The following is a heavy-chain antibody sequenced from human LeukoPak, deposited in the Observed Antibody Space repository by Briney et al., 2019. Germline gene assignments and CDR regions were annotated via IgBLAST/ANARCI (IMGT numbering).Heavy chain of an antibody. CDR3: ARDCISSSCYVY. CDR2: ISSSVIYR. J-gene: IGHJ4*02. Sequence: GGSLRLSCAVSGFTFSNYSMNWVRQAPGKGLEWVSSISSSVIYRYYADSVKGRFTISRDNAKNSLYLQMNSLRAEDTAVYYCARDCISSSCYVYWGQRTLVTVSS. CDR1: GFTFSNYS. V-gene: IGHV3-21*01. D-gene: IGHD2-2*01.